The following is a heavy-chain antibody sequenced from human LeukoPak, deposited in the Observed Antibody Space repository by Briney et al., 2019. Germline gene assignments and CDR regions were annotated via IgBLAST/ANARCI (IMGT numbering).Heavy chain of an antibody. V-gene: IGHV4-34*01. Sequence: SETLSLTCTVSGGSISSYYWSWIRQPPGKGLEWIGEINHSGSTNYNPSLKSRVTISVDTSKNQFSLKLSSVTAADTAVYYCARGLNTYGDAFDIWGQGTMVTVSS. D-gene: IGHD4-17*01. CDR1: GGSISSYY. J-gene: IGHJ3*02. CDR3: ARGLNTYGDAFDI. CDR2: INHSGST.